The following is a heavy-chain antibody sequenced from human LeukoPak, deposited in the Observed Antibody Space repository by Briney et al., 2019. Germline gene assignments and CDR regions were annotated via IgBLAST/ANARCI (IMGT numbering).Heavy chain of an antibody. V-gene: IGHV3-7*02. CDR3: ARLEENDFWSGYYRNDFDY. J-gene: IGHJ4*02. CDR1: GFTFSRYW. CDR2: IKQDGAEK. D-gene: IGHD3-3*01. Sequence: PGGSLRLSCAASGFTFSRYWMSWVRQAPGKGLEWVADIKQDGAEKYYVDSVKGRFTISRDNAKNSLHLQMNSLRAEDTAVYYCARLEENDFWSGYYRNDFDYWGQGTLVTVSS.